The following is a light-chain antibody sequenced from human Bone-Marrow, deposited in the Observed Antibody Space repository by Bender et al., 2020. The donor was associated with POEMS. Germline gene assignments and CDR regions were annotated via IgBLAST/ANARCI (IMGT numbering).Light chain of an antibody. CDR2: SDN. J-gene: IGLJ3*02. Sequence: QSVLTQPPSASGTPGQRVTISCSGSNSNIGTNAVNWYQQFPGTAPKLLIYSDNQRPSGVPDRFYAFKSGTSASLAISVRRSEVEADYFCATWDDSPNGRVFGGGTKLTVL. CDR1: NSNIGTNA. CDR3: ATWDDSPNGRV. V-gene: IGLV1-44*01.